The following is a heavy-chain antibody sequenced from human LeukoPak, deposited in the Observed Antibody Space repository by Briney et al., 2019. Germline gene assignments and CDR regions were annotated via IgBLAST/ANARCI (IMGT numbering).Heavy chain of an antibody. CDR3: ANLPLLYIVPNH. Sequence: AGGSLRLSCAAPGFTFSSYGMRGGRQAPGKGLEWGAVISYDGSKKYYADSVNGRFTISIDNSKTTLYLQMNSLSAEATAVYYCANLPLLYIVPNHWGQGTLVTVSS. CDR1: GFTFSSYG. CDR2: ISYDGSKK. J-gene: IGHJ4*02. V-gene: IGHV3-30*18. D-gene: IGHD5-12*01.